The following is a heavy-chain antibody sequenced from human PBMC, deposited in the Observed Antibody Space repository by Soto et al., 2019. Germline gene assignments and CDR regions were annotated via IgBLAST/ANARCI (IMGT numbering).Heavy chain of an antibody. CDR3: TTPLFRWYYYYGMDV. Sequence: SCKASGGTFGSYPISWVRQAPGKGLEWVGRIKSKTDGGTTDYAAPVKGRFTISRDDSKNTLYLQMNSLKTEDTAVYYCTTPLFRWYYYYGMDVWGQGTTVTVSS. J-gene: IGHJ6*02. CDR2: IKSKTDGGTT. CDR1: GGTFGSYP. D-gene: IGHD3-3*01. V-gene: IGHV3-15*01.